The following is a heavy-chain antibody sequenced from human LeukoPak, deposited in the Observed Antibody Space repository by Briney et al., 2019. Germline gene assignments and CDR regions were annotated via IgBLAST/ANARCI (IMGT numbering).Heavy chain of an antibody. J-gene: IGHJ4*02. CDR3: ARLYYYDSSGYPKKYFDY. D-gene: IGHD3-22*01. CDR1: GYSISSGYY. V-gene: IGHV4-38-2*02. Sequence: SETLSLTCTVSGYSISSGYYWGWIRQPPGKGLEWIGSIYYSGSTYYNPSLKSRVTISVDTSKNQFSLKLSSVTAADTAVYYCARLYYYDSSGYPKKYFDYWGQGTLVTVSS. CDR2: IYYSGST.